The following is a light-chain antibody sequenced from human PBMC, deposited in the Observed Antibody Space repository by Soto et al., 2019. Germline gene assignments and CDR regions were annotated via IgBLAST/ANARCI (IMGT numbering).Light chain of an antibody. CDR2: EVS. CDR1: SSDVGSYNR. Sequence: QSVLTQPPSVSGSPGQSVTISCTGTSSDVGSYNRVSWYQQPPGTAPKLMIYEVSNRPSGVPDRFSGSKSGSTASLTISGLQAEDEADYYCSSYTSSSVVFGGGTKLTVL. V-gene: IGLV2-18*02. J-gene: IGLJ2*01. CDR3: SSYTSSSVV.